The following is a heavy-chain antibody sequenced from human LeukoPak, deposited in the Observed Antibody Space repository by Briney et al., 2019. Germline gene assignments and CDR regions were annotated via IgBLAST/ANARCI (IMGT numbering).Heavy chain of an antibody. J-gene: IGHJ4*02. V-gene: IGHV3-21*01. CDR1: GFTFSSYS. D-gene: IGHD3-10*01. CDR2: ISSKSSYI. Sequence: GGSLRLSCAASGFTFSSYSMNWVRQAPGKGLEWVSSISSKSSYIYYADSMKGRFTISRDNAKNSVYLQIHSLRAEDTALYYCARLGFSSGFFDYWGQGTLVTVSS. CDR3: ARLGFSSGFFDY.